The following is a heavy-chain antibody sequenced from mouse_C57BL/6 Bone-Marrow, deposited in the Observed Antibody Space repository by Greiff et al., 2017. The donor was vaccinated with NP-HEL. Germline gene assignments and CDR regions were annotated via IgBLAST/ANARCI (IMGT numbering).Heavy chain of an antibody. D-gene: IGHD2-4*01. J-gene: IGHJ2*01. Sequence: QVQLQQPGAELVRPGTSVKLSCKASGYTFTSYWMHWVKQRPGQGLEWIGVIDPSDSYTNYNQKFKGKATLTVDTSTSTAYMQLSSLTSEDSAVYYCARGDYAAHDYWGQGTTLTVSS. CDR1: GYTFTSYW. CDR3: ARGDYAAHDY. V-gene: IGHV1-59*01. CDR2: IDPSDSYT.